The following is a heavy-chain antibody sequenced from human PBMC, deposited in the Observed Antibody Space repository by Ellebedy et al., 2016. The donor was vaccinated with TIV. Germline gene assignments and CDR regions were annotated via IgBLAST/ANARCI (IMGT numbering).Heavy chain of an antibody. CDR3: ARDRMTNYFYGMDV. CDR2: INHSGST. CDR1: GGSFSAYY. V-gene: IGHV4-34*01. J-gene: IGHJ6*02. Sequence: MPSETLSLTCAVYGGSFSAYYWSWIRQPPGKGLEWIGEINHSGSTNYNPSLKSRVTISVDTSKNQISLMQSSVTAADTAVYYCARDRMTNYFYGMDVWGHGTTVTVSS.